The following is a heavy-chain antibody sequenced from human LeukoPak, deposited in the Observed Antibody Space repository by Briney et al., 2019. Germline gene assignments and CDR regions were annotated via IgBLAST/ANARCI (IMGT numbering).Heavy chain of an antibody. CDR3: ARDRCSGGSCYPPDH. D-gene: IGHD2-15*01. Sequence: GGSLRLSCAVSGFTFSSYSMNWVRQAPGKGLEWVSSISSSSSYIYYADSVKGRFTISRDNAKNSLYLQMNSLRAEDTAVYYCARDRCSGGSCYPPDHWGQGTLVTVPS. V-gene: IGHV3-21*01. CDR2: ISSSSSYI. CDR1: GFTFSSYS. J-gene: IGHJ5*02.